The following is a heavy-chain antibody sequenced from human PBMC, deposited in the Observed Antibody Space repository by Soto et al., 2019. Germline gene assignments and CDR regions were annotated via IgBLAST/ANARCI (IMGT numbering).Heavy chain of an antibody. Sequence: SQTLSLTCAISGDGVSSNSAAWNWIRQSPSRGLEWLGRTYYRSKWYNDYAVSVKSRITINPDTSKNQFSLQLNSVTPEDTAVYYCARGRAYCSSTSCYLGRYYYYYLDVWGKGTTVTVSS. CDR1: GDGVSSNSAA. CDR2: TYYRSKWYN. J-gene: IGHJ6*03. V-gene: IGHV6-1*01. CDR3: ARGRAYCSSTSCYLGRYYYYYLDV. D-gene: IGHD2-2*01.